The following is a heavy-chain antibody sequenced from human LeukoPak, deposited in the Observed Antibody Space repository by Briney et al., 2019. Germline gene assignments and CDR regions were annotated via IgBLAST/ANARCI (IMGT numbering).Heavy chain of an antibody. D-gene: IGHD2-15*01. CDR1: GGSISGYY. CDR3: ARANGGYSPWRP. CDR2: IYYSGNT. J-gene: IGHJ5*02. V-gene: IGHV4-59*01. Sequence: PSETLSLTCTVSGGSISGYYWSWIRQPPGKGLEWIGNIYYSGNTNYNPSLRSRVTIFLDTSRNQFSLKVSSVTAADTAVYYCARANGGYSPWRPWGQGTLVTVSS.